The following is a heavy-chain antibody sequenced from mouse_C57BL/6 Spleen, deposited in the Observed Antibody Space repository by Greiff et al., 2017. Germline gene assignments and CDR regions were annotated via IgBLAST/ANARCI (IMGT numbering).Heavy chain of an antibody. J-gene: IGHJ4*01. Sequence: VQLKESGPELVKPGDSVKISCKASGYSFTGYFMNWVMQSHGKSLEWVGRINPYNGDTFYNQKFKGKATLTVDKSSSTAHMELRSLTSEDSAVYYCARDDSNRYYYAMDYWGQGTSVTVSS. CDR3: ARDDSNRYYYAMDY. D-gene: IGHD2-5*01. CDR2: INPYNGDT. CDR1: GYSFTGYF. V-gene: IGHV1-20*01.